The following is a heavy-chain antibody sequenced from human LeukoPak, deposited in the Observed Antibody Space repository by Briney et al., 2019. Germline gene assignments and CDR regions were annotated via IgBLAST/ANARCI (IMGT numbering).Heavy chain of an antibody. CDR1: GGTFSSYA. V-gene: IGHV1-69*13. D-gene: IGHD3-9*01. CDR2: IIPIFGTA. J-gene: IGHJ4*02. CDR3: AGDHQYDILTGYYV. Sequence: GASVKVSCKASGGTFSSYAISWVRQAPGQGLGWMGGIIPIFGTANYAQKFQGRVTITADESTSTAYMELSSPRSEDTAVYYCAGDHQYDILTGYYVWGQGTLVTVSS.